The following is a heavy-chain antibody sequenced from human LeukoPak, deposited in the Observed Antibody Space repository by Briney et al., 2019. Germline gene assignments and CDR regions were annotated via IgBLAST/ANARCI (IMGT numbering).Heavy chain of an antibody. CDR3: ARATGSSVPYYYYMDV. J-gene: IGHJ6*03. Sequence: SETLSLTCTVSGGSIRSGSYYWSWIRQPAGKGLGWIGRIYTSGTTNYNPSLKSRVTISVDTSKNQFSLKLRSVTAADTAVYYCARATGSSVPYYYYMDVWGKGTTVTVSS. V-gene: IGHV4-61*02. CDR2: IYTSGTT. CDR1: GGSIRSGSYY. D-gene: IGHD2-2*01.